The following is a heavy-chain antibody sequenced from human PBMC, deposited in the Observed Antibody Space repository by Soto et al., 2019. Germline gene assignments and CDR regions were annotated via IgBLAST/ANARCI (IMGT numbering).Heavy chain of an antibody. CDR2: IFHSRSP. CDR3: ARAHYGDYGYGMDV. J-gene: IGHJ6*02. D-gene: IGHD4-17*01. Sequence: PSETLSLTCAVSGGSISSGGFSWSWIRQPPGKGLEWIGYIFHSRSPYYSPSLKSRVTISVDRSKNQFSLKLSSVTAADTAVYYCARAHYGDYGYGMDVWGQGTTVTV. V-gene: IGHV4-30-2*01. CDR1: GGSISSGGFS.